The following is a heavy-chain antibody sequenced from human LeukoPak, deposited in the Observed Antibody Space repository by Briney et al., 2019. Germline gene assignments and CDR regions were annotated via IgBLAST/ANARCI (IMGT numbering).Heavy chain of an antibody. CDR1: GFTLSDYY. D-gene: IGHD3-10*01. J-gene: IGHJ4*02. CDR3: ARALSGTYLDF. V-gene: IGHV3-11*01. CDR2: IRSSGADI. Sequence: GGSLRLSCAASGFTLSDYYMTWIRQAPGRGLEWVSYIRSSGADISYADSVKGRFSISRDIAKNSLYLQMDSLRAEDTAVYYCARALSGTYLDFWGQGTLVTVSS.